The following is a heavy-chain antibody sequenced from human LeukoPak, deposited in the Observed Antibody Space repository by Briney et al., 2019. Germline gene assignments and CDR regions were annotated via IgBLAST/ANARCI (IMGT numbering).Heavy chain of an antibody. V-gene: IGHV4-30-4*01. Sequence: SETLSLTCTVSGVSISSGDYYWRWIRQPPGKGLEWIGYIYHSGSTYYNPSLKSRVIISVDTSKSQFSLKLSSVTAADTAVYYCARGPDSSGYYYFDYWGQGTLVTVAS. CDR1: GVSISSGDYY. CDR2: IYHSGST. CDR3: ARGPDSSGYYYFDY. D-gene: IGHD3-22*01. J-gene: IGHJ4*02.